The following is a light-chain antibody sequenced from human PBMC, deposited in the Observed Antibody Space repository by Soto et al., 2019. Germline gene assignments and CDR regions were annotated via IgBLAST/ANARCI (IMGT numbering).Light chain of an antibody. CDR1: QSIRSNY. V-gene: IGKV3-20*01. J-gene: IGKJ1*01. CDR3: QQYGSFTWT. Sequence: IVLTQSPGTLSLSPGERTTLSCRASQSIRSNYLAWYQQKPGQPPRLLIYDASKRATGVPARFSGSGSGTDFTLTISRLEPEDFAVYYCQQYGSFTWTFGQGTKVDIK. CDR2: DAS.